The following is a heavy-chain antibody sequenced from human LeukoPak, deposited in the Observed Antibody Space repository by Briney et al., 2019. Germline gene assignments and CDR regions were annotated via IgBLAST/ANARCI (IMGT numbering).Heavy chain of an antibody. D-gene: IGHD2-2*01. V-gene: IGHV4-34*01. CDR2: INHSGST. CDR1: GGSFSGYY. CDR3: ARAVPAYYYYGMDV. J-gene: IGHJ6*02. Sequence: SETLSLTCAVYGGSFSGYYWSWIRQPPGKGLEWIGEINHSGSTNYNPSLKSRVTISVDTSKNQFPLKPSSVTAADTAVYYCARAVPAYYYYGMDVWGQGTTVTVSS.